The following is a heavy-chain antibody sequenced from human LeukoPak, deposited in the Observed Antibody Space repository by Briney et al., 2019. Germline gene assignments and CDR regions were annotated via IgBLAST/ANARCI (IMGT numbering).Heavy chain of an antibody. CDR1: GDTFSSYG. J-gene: IGHJ4*02. D-gene: IGHD3-10*01. V-gene: IGHV1-18*01. CDR2: ISANSGYT. Sequence: ASVKVSCKASGDTFSSYGISWVRQAPGKGLEWMGWISANSGYTNYAQNLQGRLTMTTDTSTSTAYMELRSLRSDDTAMYYCTRDPAHEEVRGIFIPYFDSWGQGTLVTVSS. CDR3: TRDPAHEEVRGIFIPYFDS.